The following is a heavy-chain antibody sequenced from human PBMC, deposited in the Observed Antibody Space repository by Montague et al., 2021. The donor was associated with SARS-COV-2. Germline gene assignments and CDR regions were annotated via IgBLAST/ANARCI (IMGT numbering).Heavy chain of an antibody. V-gene: IGHV3-30*04. CDR3: ARVLGDYGDY. D-gene: IGHD4-17*01. J-gene: IGHJ4*02. CDR1: GVTFSDYA. CDR2: ISYDGTYK. Sequence: SLRLSCAASGVTFSDYAIHWVRQAPGKGLEWLSIISYDGTYKHYAASVKGRFTISRDNSKDTLYLQMNSLRAEDTAVYYCARVLGDYGDYWGQGTLVTVSS.